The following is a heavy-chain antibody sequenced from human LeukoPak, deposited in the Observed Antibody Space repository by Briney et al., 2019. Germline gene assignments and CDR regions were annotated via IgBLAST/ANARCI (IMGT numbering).Heavy chain of an antibody. Sequence: SETLSLTCAVYGGSFSGYYWSWIRQPPGKGLEWIGEINHSGSTNYNPSLKSRVTISVDTSKNQFSLKLSSVTAADTAVYYCARAPSYYDSSGYPRTVDYWGQGTLVTVSS. J-gene: IGHJ4*02. CDR3: ARAPSYYDSSGYPRTVDY. CDR2: INHSGST. CDR1: GGSFSGYY. V-gene: IGHV4-34*01. D-gene: IGHD3-22*01.